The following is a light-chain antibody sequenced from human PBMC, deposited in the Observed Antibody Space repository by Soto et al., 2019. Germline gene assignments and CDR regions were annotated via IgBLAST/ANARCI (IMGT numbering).Light chain of an antibody. CDR1: QSVSSNY. CDR2: GAS. CDR3: QQYGSSPWT. J-gene: IGKJ1*01. V-gene: IGKV3-20*01. Sequence: EIVLTQSPGTLSLSPGERATLSCRASQSVSSNYLAWYQQKSGQAPRHLIYGASSRATGIPDRFSGSGDGTDVTLTISRLEPEDFAVYYCQQYGSSPWTFGQGTKVEIK.